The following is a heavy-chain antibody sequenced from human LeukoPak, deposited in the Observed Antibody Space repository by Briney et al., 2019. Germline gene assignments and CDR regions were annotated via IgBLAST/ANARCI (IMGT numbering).Heavy chain of an antibody. D-gene: IGHD6-13*01. CDR2: TKHTGGT. CDR3: AREYSTFSTAFDI. Sequence: PSETLSLTCTVSGGSISSGDYYWSWIRQPPGKGLEWIGETKHTGGTNYNPSLKSRVTISVDTSKNQFSLRLSSVTAADTAVYYCAREYSTFSTAFDIWGQGTMVTVSS. CDR1: GGSISSGDYY. J-gene: IGHJ3*02. V-gene: IGHV4-39*07.